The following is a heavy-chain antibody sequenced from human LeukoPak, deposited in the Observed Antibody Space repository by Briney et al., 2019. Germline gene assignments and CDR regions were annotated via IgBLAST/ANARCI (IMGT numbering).Heavy chain of an antibody. V-gene: IGHV4-34*01. D-gene: IGHD3-3*01. CDR2: INHGGST. J-gene: IGHJ5*02. CDR1: GGSFSGYY. Sequence: SETLSLTCAVYGGSFSGYYWSWIRQPPGKGLEWIGEINHGGSTNYNPSLKSRVTISVDTSKNQFSLKLSSVTAADTAVYYCASLRYDFWSGYLGALGRDNWFDPWGQGTLVTVSS. CDR3: ASLRYDFWSGYLGALGRDNWFDP.